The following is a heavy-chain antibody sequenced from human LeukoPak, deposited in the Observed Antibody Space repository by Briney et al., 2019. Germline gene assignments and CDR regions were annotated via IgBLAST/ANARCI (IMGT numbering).Heavy chain of an antibody. Sequence: ASVKVSCKASGYTFTSYGISWVPQAPGQGLEWMGWTSAYNGNTNYAQKLQGRVTMTTDTSTSTAYMELRSLRSDDTAVYYCARGEMGYYDFCSGYHGKDYYFDYWGQGTLVTVSS. CDR3: ARGEMGYYDFCSGYHGKDYYFDY. CDR2: TSAYNGNT. J-gene: IGHJ4*02. CDR1: GYTFTSYG. D-gene: IGHD3-3*01. V-gene: IGHV1-18*01.